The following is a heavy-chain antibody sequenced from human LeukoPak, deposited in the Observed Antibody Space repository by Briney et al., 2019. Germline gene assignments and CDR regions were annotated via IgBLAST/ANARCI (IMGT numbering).Heavy chain of an antibody. CDR2: INHSGST. CDR3: ARAYGDPCHFDL. J-gene: IGHJ2*01. V-gene: IGHV4-34*01. CDR1: GGSFSGCY. D-gene: IGHD4-17*01. Sequence: PSETLSLTCAVYGGSFSGCYWSWIRQPPGKGLEWIGEINHSGSTNYNPSLKSRVTISVDTSKNQFPLKLSSVTAADTAVYYCARAYGDPCHFDLWGRGTLVTVSS.